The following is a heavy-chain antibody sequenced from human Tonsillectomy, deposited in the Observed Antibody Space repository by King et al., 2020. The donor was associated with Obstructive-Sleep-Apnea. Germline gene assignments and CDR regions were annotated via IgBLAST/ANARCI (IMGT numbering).Heavy chain of an antibody. D-gene: IGHD6-19*01. CDR1: GFTFDDYA. V-gene: IGHV3-9*01. J-gene: IGHJ4*02. CDR2: ISWNSGGI. Sequence: VQLVESGGGLVQPGRSLRLSCVASGFTFDDYAMHWVRQAPGKGLEWVSGISWNSGGIDYLDSVKGRFTISRDNVKKSLYLQMNSLRVEDTALYYCAKDKVSRGWYADYWGQGTLVTVSS. CDR3: AKDKVSRGWYADY.